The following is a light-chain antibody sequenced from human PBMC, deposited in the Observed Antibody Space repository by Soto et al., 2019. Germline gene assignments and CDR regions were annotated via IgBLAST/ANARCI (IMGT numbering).Light chain of an antibody. J-gene: IGKJ1*01. CDR1: QSISSW. CDR2: KES. V-gene: IGKV1-5*03. Sequence: EIQMTQSPSTLSASVGDRATITCRASQSISSWLAWYQQKPGKAPKLLIYKESSLESGVPSRFSGSGSGTEFTLTISSLQPDDFATYYCQQYNSYWTFGQGTKVEIK. CDR3: QQYNSYWT.